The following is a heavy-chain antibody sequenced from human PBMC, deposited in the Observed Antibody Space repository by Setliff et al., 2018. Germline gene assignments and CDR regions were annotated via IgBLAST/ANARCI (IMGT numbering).Heavy chain of an antibody. D-gene: IGHD6-13*01. CDR3: ATGSLVAAGTGH. V-gene: IGHV7-4-1*02. J-gene: IGHJ4*02. CDR2: INTRTGNP. CDR1: GYTLTTYF. Sequence: RASVKVSCKASGYTLTTYFMNWVRQAPGQGLEWMGYINTRTGNPMYAQGFTGRFVFSLDPSVSTAYLQISSLKAEDTALYYCATGSLVAAGTGHWGQGTLVTVSS.